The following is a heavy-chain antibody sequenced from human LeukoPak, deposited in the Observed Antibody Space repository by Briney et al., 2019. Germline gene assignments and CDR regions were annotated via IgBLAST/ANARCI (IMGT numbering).Heavy chain of an antibody. CDR2: INHSGST. V-gene: IGHV4-34*01. CDR1: GGSFSGYY. J-gene: IGHJ6*03. D-gene: IGHD5-12*01. CDR3: ARRPSGGYDYYYYYYMDV. Sequence: PSETLSLTCAVYGGSFSGYYWNWIRQPPGKGLEWIGEINHSGSTNYNPSLKSRVTISVDTSKNQFSLKLSSVTAADTAVYYCARRPSGGYDYYYYYYMDVWGKGTTVTISS.